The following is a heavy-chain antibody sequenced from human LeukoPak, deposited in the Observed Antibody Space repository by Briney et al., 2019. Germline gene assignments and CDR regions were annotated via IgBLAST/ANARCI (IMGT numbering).Heavy chain of an antibody. V-gene: IGHV3-66*01. D-gene: IGHD2-15*01. CDR1: GFTVSSNY. J-gene: IGHJ4*02. CDR2: IYSDGST. Sequence: GGSLRLSCAASGFTVSSNYMNWVRQAPGKGLEWVSIIYSDGSTYYADSVKGRFTISRGNSENILYLQMNNLRAEDTAVYYCARDLGYCSGGTCYVGYCDYWGQGTLVTVSA. CDR3: ARDLGYCSGGTCYVGYCDY.